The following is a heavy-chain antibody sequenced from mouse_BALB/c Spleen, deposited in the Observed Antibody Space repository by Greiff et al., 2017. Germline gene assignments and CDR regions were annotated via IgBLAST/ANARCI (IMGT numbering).Heavy chain of an antibody. CDR1: GYTFTSYW. CDR2: INPSTGYT. D-gene: IGHD2-3*01. J-gene: IGHJ2*01. Sequence: QVQLKESGAELAKPGASVKMSCKASGYTFTSYWMHWVKQRPGQGLEWIGYINPSTGYTEYNQKFKDKATLTADKSSSTAYMQLSSLTSEDSAVYYCARRDGSYWGQGTTLTVSS. V-gene: IGHV1-7*01. CDR3: ARRDGSY.